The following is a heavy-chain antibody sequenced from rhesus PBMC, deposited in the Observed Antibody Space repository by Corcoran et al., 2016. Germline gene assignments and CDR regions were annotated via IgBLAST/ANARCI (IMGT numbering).Heavy chain of an antibody. V-gene: IGHV2-174*01. CDR3: ARGDGGSSYGY. J-gene: IGHJ4*01. CDR1: GFSLTTSSMA. D-gene: IGHD4-29*01. Sequence: QVTLKESGPALVKPTQTLTLTCTFSGFSLTTSSMAVGWIRQPPGKALEWLALIYWDDDKRYSTSLKSRLPISKDTYKNQVVLTMTNMDPVDTATYYCARGDGGSSYGYWGQGVLVTVSS. CDR2: IYWDDDK.